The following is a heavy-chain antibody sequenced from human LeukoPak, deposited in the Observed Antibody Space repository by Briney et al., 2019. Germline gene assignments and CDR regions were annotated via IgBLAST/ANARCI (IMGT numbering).Heavy chain of an antibody. CDR1: GFTFSSYS. D-gene: IGHD5-24*01. CDR3: ANSPSRDGYPTGY. J-gene: IGHJ4*02. V-gene: IGHV3-21*01. CDR2: ISSSSSYI. Sequence: GGSLRLSCAASGFTFSSYSMNWVRQAPGKGLEWVSSISSSSSYIYYADSVKGRFTISRDNAKNSLYLQMNSLRAKDTAVYYCANSPSRDGYPTGYRGQGTLVTVSS.